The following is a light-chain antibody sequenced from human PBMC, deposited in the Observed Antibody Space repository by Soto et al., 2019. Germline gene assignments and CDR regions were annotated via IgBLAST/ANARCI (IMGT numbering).Light chain of an antibody. CDR2: AAS. CDR3: QQSYRTPT. J-gene: IGKJ4*01. V-gene: IGKV1-39*01. CDR1: QSIRIY. Sequence: DIPMTQSPSSLSASVGDRVIITCRASQSIRIYLNWYQKKPGKAPKLLIYAASNLQSGVPSRFGGSGSGTDFTFTITSLQPEDFATYYCQQSYRTPTFGGGTKVEIK.